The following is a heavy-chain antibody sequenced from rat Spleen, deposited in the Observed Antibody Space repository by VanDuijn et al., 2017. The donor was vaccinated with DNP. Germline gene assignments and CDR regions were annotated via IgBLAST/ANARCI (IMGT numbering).Heavy chain of an antibody. V-gene: IGHV5-7*01. D-gene: IGHD1-4*01. CDR2: ISYDGSDT. Sequence: EVQLVESGGGLVQPGRSLKLSCTVSGITFSDHTMAWVRQAPKKGLEWVVIISYDGSDTYYRDSGKGRFTISRDNAKSTLYLQMDSLRSEDTATYYCAGRPPPTRGPFDYWGQGVTVTVSS. CDR1: GITFSDHT. J-gene: IGHJ2*01. CDR3: AGRPPPTRGPFDY.